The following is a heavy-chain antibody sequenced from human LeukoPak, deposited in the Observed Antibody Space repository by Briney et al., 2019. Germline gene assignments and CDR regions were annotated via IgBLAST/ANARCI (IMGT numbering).Heavy chain of an antibody. J-gene: IGHJ4*02. V-gene: IGHV4-34*01. CDR3: AREPPKYYYGSGSYYNDY. CDR2: INHSGGT. D-gene: IGHD3-10*01. CDR1: GGSFSGYY. Sequence: SETLSLTCAVYGGSFSGYYWSWIRQPPGKGLGWIGEINHSGGTNYNPSLKSRVTISVDTSKNQFSLKLSSVTAADTAVYYCAREPPKYYYGSGSYYNDYWGQGTLVTVSS.